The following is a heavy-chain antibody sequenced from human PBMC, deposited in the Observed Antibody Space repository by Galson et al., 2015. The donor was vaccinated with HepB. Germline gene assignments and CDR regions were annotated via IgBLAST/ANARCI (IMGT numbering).Heavy chain of an antibody. D-gene: IGHD4-17*01. CDR3: AHTFPNDYGSGELFDP. J-gene: IGHJ5*02. V-gene: IGHV2-5*02. CDR2: IYWDDDK. Sequence: PALVKPTQTLTLTCTFSGFSLSTSGVGVGWIRQPPGKALEWLALIYWDDDKRHSPSLKSRLTITKDTSKNQVVLTMTNMDPVDTATYYCAHTFPNDYGSGELFDPWGQGTLVTVSS. CDR1: GFSLSTSGVG.